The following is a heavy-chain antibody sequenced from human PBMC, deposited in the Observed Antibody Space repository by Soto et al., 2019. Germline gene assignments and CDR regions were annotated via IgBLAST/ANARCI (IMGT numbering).Heavy chain of an antibody. J-gene: IGHJ4*02. V-gene: IGHV3-23*01. CDR3: AKGYYGSGSQTPLDY. CDR1: GFTFSSYA. Sequence: GGSLRLSCAASGFTFSSYAMSWVRQAPGKGLEWVSAISGSGGSTYYADSVKGRFTISRDNSKNTLYLQMNSLRAEDTAVYYCAKGYYGSGSQTPLDYWGQGTLVTVSS. CDR2: ISGSGGST. D-gene: IGHD3-10*01.